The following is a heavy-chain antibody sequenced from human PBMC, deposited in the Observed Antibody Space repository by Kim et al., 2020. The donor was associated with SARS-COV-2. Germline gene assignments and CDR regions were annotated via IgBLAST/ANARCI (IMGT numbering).Heavy chain of an antibody. V-gene: IGHV3-23*01. D-gene: IGHD2-21*02. CDR1: GFTFSSYA. J-gene: IGHJ5*02. CDR2: ISGSGGST. Sequence: GGSLRLSCAASGFTFSSYAMSWVRQAPGKGLEWVSAISGSGGSTYYADSVKGRFTISRDNSKNTLYLQMNSLRAEDTAVYYCAKDWGDPTDEFNWFDPWGQGTLVTVSS. CDR3: AKDWGDPTDEFNWFDP.